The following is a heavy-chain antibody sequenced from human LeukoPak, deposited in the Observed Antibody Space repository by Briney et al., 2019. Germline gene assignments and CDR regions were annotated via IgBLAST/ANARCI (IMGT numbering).Heavy chain of an antibody. CDR3: ARDLGYCSGGSCYPSAFDI. Sequence: GASVKVSCKASGYTFTSYGISWVRQAPGQGLEWMGWISAYNGNTNYAQKLQGRVTMTTDTSTSTAYMELRSLRSDDTAVYYCARDLGYCSGGSCYPSAFDIWGQGTMVTVSS. V-gene: IGHV1-18*01. CDR2: ISAYNGNT. D-gene: IGHD2-15*01. CDR1: GYTFTSYG. J-gene: IGHJ3*02.